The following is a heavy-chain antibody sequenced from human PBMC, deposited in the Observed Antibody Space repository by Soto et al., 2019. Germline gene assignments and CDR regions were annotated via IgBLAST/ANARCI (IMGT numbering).Heavy chain of an antibody. CDR2: IIPIFGTA. Sequence: QVQLVQSGAEVKKPGSSVKVSCKASGGTFSSYAISWVRQAPGQGLEWMGGIIPIFGTANYAQKFQGRVTITADKSTSTAYMELSSLGSEDTAVYYCATRFTVTTRYYYSGIDVWGQGTTVTVSS. V-gene: IGHV1-69*06. J-gene: IGHJ6*02. D-gene: IGHD4-17*01. CDR3: ATRFTVTTRYYYSGIDV. CDR1: GGTFSSYA.